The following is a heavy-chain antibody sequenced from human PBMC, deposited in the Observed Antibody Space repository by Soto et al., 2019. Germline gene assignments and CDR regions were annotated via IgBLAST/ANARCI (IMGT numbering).Heavy chain of an antibody. CDR1: GFTFSSYA. J-gene: IGHJ4*02. CDR2: ISYDGSNK. V-gene: IGHV3-30-3*01. D-gene: IGHD6-25*01. CDR3: AREAALYYFDY. Sequence: QVQLVESGGGVVQPGRSLRLSCAASGFTFSSYAMHWVRQAPGKGLEWVAVISYDGSNKYYADSVKGRFTISRDNSKNTLYLQMNSLRAEDTAVYYGAREAALYYFDYWGQGTLVTVSS.